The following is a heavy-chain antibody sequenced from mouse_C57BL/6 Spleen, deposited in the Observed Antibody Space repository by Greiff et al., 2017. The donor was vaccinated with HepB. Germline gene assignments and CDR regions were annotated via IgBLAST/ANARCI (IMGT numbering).Heavy chain of an antibody. CDR2: INPSSGNT. D-gene: IGHD1-1*01. Sequence: VKLVESGAELARPGASVKLSCKASGYTFTSYAISWVKQRTGQGLEWIGEINPSSGNTYYNEKFKGKATLTADKSSSTAYMELRSLTSEDSAVYFCARRYYGSSYGDYAMDYWGQGTSVTVSS. CDR1: GYTFTSYA. CDR3: ARRYYGSSYGDYAMDY. J-gene: IGHJ4*01. V-gene: IGHV1-81*01.